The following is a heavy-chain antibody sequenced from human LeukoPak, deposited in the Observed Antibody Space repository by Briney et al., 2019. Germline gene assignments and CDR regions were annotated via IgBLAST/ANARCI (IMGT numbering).Heavy chain of an antibody. D-gene: IGHD6-19*01. J-gene: IGHJ4*02. CDR1: GFTFSSYA. CDR2: ISYDGSNK. CDR3: ARDVSSGWYLTDY. Sequence: GGSLRPSCAASGFTFSSYATHWVRQAPGNWLEWVAVISYDGSNKYYADSVKGRFTISRDNSKNTLYLQMNSLRAEDTAVYYCARDVSSGWYLTDYWGQGTLVTVSS. V-gene: IGHV3-30*01.